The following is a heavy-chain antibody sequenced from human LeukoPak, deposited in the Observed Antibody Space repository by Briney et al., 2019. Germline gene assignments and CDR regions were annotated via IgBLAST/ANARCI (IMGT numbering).Heavy chain of an antibody. CDR3: ARALLDGAGSVDY. J-gene: IGHJ4*02. Sequence: KPSETLSLTCTVSGGSISSYYWSWIRQPPGKGLEWIGYIYYSGSTNYNPSLKSRVTISVDPSKNQFSLKLSSVTAADTAVYYCARALLDGAGSVDYWGQGTLVTVSS. CDR1: GGSISSYY. CDR2: IYYSGST. V-gene: IGHV4-59*01. D-gene: IGHD6-19*01.